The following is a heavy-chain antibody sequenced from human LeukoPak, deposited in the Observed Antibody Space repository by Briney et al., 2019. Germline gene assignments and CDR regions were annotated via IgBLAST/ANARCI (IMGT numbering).Heavy chain of an antibody. J-gene: IGHJ3*02. CDR1: GGSFSRYY. CDR2: INHSGST. D-gene: IGHD3-10*02. Sequence: ETLSLTRAVYGGSFSRYYWNWIRQPPGKGLEWIGEINHSGSTNYNPSLKSRVTISVDTSKNQFSLKVNSVIAADTAVYYCARGDVDPYVFDIWGQGTMVTVSA. CDR3: ARGDVDPYVFDI. V-gene: IGHV4-34*01.